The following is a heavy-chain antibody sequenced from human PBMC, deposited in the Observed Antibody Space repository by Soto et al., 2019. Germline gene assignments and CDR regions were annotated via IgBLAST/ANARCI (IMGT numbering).Heavy chain of an antibody. Sequence: SETLSLTCAVYGGSFSGYYWSWIRQPPGKGLEWIGEINHSGSTNYNPSLKSRVTISVDTSKNQFSLKLSSVTAADTAVYYCARGTCSSTSCYNWFDPWGQGTLVTVSS. CDR3: ARGTCSSTSCYNWFDP. CDR2: INHSGST. J-gene: IGHJ5*02. D-gene: IGHD2-2*01. CDR1: GGSFSGYY. V-gene: IGHV4-34*01.